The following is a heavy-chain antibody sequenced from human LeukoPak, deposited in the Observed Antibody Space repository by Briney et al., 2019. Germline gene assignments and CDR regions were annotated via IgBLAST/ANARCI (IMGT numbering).Heavy chain of an antibody. V-gene: IGHV1-46*01. CDR2: INPSGGST. CDR3: ARDPDIVALDY. Sequence: ASVKVSCKASGYTFTSYYMHWVRQAPGQGLEWMGIINPSGGSTSYAQKFQGRVTMTRDMSTSTVYMELSSLRSDDTAVYYCARDPDIVALDYWGQGTLVTVSS. D-gene: IGHD5-12*01. J-gene: IGHJ4*02. CDR1: GYTFTSYY.